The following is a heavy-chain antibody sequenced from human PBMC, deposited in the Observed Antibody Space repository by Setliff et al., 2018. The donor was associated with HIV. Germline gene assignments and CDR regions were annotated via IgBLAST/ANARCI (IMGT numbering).Heavy chain of an antibody. Sequence: SVKVSCKASGGTFSSYSITWVRQAPGQGLEWMGGIIPIFNTANYAQKFQGRVTITADESTSTAYMELSSLGSEDTAVYYCSRGSGGYCSGGSCYFGFGLALWGQGTTVTVSS. CDR3: SRGSGGYCSGGSCYFGFGLAL. CDR2: IIPIFNTA. V-gene: IGHV1-69*13. CDR1: GGTFSSYS. J-gene: IGHJ6*02. D-gene: IGHD2-15*01.